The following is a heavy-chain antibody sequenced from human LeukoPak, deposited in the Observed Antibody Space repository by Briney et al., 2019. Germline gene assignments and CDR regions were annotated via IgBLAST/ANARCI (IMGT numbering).Heavy chain of an antibody. V-gene: IGHV3-23*01. CDR2: ISGDGKST. Sequence: GGALRLSCTASGFTFSSYPMYWVRQAPGKGLEWVSAISGDGKSTYYAESMKGGFTLSRDNSKDTLYLQMNSLRAEDTAVYYCASSRVYGSHDYWGQGTLVTVSS. CDR1: GFTFSSYP. CDR3: ASSRVYGSHDY. J-gene: IGHJ4*02. D-gene: IGHD3-10*01.